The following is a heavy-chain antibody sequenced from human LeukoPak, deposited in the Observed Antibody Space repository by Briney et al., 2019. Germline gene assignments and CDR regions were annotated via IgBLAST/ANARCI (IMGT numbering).Heavy chain of an antibody. CDR3: AKDGCSGGTCHHLDY. CDR1: DFTFNRSW. D-gene: IGHD2-15*01. CDR2: ISGSGGST. V-gene: IGHV3-23*01. Sequence: GGSLRLSCAASDFTFNRSWMSWVRQAPGKGLEWVSAISGSGGSTYYADSVKGRFTISRDNSKNTLYLQMNSLRAEDTAVYYCAKDGCSGGTCHHLDYWGQGTLVTVSS. J-gene: IGHJ4*02.